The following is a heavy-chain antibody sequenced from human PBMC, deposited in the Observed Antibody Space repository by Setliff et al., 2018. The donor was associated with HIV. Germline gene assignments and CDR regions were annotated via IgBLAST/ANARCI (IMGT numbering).Heavy chain of an antibody. CDR1: GYTYTDSR. J-gene: IGHJ3*02. V-gene: IGHV1-18*01. Sequence: ASVKVSCKTSGYTYTDSRITWVRQAPGQGLEWMGWVSVYNGNTKYAENFQDRLTLTTDASTGTGFMELRGLRSDDTAVYYCATPGVGAGAFDIWGRGTMVTVSS. D-gene: IGHD3-10*01. CDR3: ATPGVGAGAFDI. CDR2: VSVYNGNT.